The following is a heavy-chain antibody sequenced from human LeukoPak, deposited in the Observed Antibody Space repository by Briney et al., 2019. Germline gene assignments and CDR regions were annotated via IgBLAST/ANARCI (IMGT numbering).Heavy chain of an antibody. CDR3: ARVVEEYSYATLGY. Sequence: SETLSLTCTVSGGSISTYYWSWIRQPPGKGLEWIGYISYSGSTNYNPSLKSRVTISVDTSKNQFSLKLSSLTAADTAVYYCARVVEEYSYATLGYWGQGTLVTVSS. CDR2: ISYSGST. J-gene: IGHJ4*02. CDR1: GGSISTYY. V-gene: IGHV4-59*01. D-gene: IGHD5-18*01.